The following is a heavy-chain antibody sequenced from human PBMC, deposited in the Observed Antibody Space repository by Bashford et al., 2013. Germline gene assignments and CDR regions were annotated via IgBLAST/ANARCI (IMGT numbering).Heavy chain of an antibody. J-gene: IGHJ4*02. CDR1: GYTFTTYA. V-gene: IGHV1-3*01. CDR3: ARGRDEFEYSSTSFDY. CDR2: INPGNGNT. D-gene: IGHD6-6*01. Sequence: ASVKVSCKASGYTFTTYAIHWVRQAPGQRLEWMGWINPGNGNTRYSQKFQGSVAVTRDTSANTAYMEVSSLRSEDTAVYYCARGRDEFEYSSTSFDYWGQGTLVTVSS.